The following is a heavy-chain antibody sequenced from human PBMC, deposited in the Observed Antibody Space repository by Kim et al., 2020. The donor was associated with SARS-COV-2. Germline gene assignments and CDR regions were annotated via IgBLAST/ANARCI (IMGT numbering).Heavy chain of an antibody. Sequence: GGSLRLSCAASGFTFSSYGMHWVRQAPGKGLEWVAVIWYDGSNKYYADSVKGRFTISRDNSKNTLYLQMNSLRAEDTAVYYCARDGALAAAGPLPLGYYFDYWGQGTLVTVSS. CDR2: IWYDGSNK. CDR3: ARDGALAAAGPLPLGYYFDY. J-gene: IGHJ4*02. D-gene: IGHD6-13*01. V-gene: IGHV3-33*01. CDR1: GFTFSSYG.